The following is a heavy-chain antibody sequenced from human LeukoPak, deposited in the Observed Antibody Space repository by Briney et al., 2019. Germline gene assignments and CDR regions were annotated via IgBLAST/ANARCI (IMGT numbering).Heavy chain of an antibody. CDR2: ISGSGGST. CDR1: GGSFSGYY. Sequence: ETLPLTCAVYGGSFSGYYWSWVRQAPGKGLEWVSAISGSGGSTYYADSVKGRFTISRDNSKNTLYLQMNSLRAEDTAVYYCAKELVGATGSWGQGTLVTVPS. CDR3: AKELVGATGS. D-gene: IGHD1-26*01. V-gene: IGHV3-23*01. J-gene: IGHJ4*02.